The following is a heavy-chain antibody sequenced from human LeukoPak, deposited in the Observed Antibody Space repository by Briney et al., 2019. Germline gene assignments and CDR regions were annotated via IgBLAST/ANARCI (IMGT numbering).Heavy chain of an antibody. D-gene: IGHD2-2*01. CDR1: GGSFSGYY. Sequence: PETLSLTCAVYGGSFSGYYWSWIRQPPGKGLEWIGEINHSGSTNYNPSLKSRVTISVDTSKNQFSLKLSSVTAADTAVYYCAGSLGIVVVPAAHYYYYMDVWGKGTTVTVSS. J-gene: IGHJ6*03. V-gene: IGHV4-34*01. CDR2: INHSGST. CDR3: AGSLGIVVVPAAHYYYYMDV.